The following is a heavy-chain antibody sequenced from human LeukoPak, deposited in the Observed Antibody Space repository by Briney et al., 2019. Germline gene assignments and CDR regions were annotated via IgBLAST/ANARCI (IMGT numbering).Heavy chain of an antibody. J-gene: IGHJ3*02. CDR2: INHSGGT. Sequence: SETLSLTCAVYGESFSGYYWSWIRQPPGKGLEWIGEINHSGGTNYNPSLKSRVTISVNTSKNQFSLRLSSVTAADTAVYYCAREGSSGRWAAFDIWGQGTMVTVSS. CDR3: AREGSSGRWAAFDI. CDR1: GESFSGYY. V-gene: IGHV4-34*01. D-gene: IGHD6-19*01.